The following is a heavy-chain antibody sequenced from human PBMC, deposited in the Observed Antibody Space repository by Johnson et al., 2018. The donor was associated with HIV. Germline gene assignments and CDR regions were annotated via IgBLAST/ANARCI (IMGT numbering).Heavy chain of an antibody. CDR2: ISTSGSTI. D-gene: IGHD5-18*01. V-gene: IGHV3-11*04. J-gene: IGHJ3*02. CDR1: GFTYSDYY. Sequence: QVQLVESGGGLVKPGGSLRLSCAASGFTYSDYYMSWIRQAPGKGLEWVSYISTSGSTIYYADSVKGRFTITRDNAKNSLYMQMNSLIAEDTAGYYCARIWLHAFDICGQGTMVTVSS. CDR3: ARIWLHAFDI.